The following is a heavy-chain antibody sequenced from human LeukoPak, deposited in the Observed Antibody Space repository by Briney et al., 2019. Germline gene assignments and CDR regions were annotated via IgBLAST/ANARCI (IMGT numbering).Heavy chain of an antibody. Sequence: SETLSLTCTVPGGSISSSSYYWGWIRQPPGKGLEWIGSIYYSGSTYYNPSLKSRVTISVDTSKNQFSLKLSSVTAADTAVYYCARRVDYYGSGNLDPWGQGTLVTVSS. D-gene: IGHD3-10*01. CDR3: ARRVDYYGSGNLDP. CDR1: GGSISSSSYY. V-gene: IGHV4-39*01. CDR2: IYYSGST. J-gene: IGHJ5*02.